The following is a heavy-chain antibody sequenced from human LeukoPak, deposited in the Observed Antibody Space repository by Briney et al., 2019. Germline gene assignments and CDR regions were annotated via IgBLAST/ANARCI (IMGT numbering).Heavy chain of an antibody. CDR3: ARVRYSGSYENYFDY. CDR2: IYYSGST. V-gene: IGHV4-59*01. Sequence: SETLSLTCTVSGGSISSYYWGWIRQPPGKGLEWIGYIYYSGSTNYNPSLKSRVTISVDTSKNQFSLKLSSVTAADTAVYYCARVRYSGSYENYFDYWGQGTLVTVSS. CDR1: GGSISSYY. J-gene: IGHJ4*02. D-gene: IGHD1-26*01.